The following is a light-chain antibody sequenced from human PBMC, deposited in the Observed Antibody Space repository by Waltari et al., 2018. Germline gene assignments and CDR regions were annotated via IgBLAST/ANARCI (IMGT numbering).Light chain of an antibody. CDR1: QTLLWSPNKRDY. V-gene: IGKV4-1*01. CDR2: WAS. CDR3: QQYYNYPYT. J-gene: IGKJ2*01. Sequence: DIVMSQSPDSLTVSLGETATINCRSSQTLLWSPNKRDYLAWYQQRPGHPPRLLFYWASTRESGVPDRFSGSGSGTDFTLTITSLQAEDVAIYYCQQYYNYPYTFGQGTKLEIK.